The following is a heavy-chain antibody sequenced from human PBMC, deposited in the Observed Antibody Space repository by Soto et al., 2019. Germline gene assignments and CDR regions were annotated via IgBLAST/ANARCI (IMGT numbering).Heavy chain of an antibody. J-gene: IGHJ5*02. CDR1: GGSISSYY. CDR3: AREYYYGSGTNWFDP. CDR2: IYYSVST. V-gene: IGHV4-59*01. Sequence: XETLSLTCTVSGGSISSYYWSWIRPPPGKGLEWIGYIYYSVSTNYNPSLKSRVTISVDTSKNQFSLKLSSVTAADTAVYYCAREYYYGSGTNWFDPWGQGTLVTVS. D-gene: IGHD3-10*01.